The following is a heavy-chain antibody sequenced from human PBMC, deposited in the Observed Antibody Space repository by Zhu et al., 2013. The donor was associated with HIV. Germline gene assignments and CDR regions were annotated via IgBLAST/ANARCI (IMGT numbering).Heavy chain of an antibody. CDR2: MNPNSGNT. Sequence: QVQLVQSGAEVQKPGASVKVSCKASGYSFINYAISWVRQATGQGLEWMGWMNPNSGNTGYAQKFQGRVTITRNTSISTAYLELSSLRSEDTAVYYCARGLYSTSSKAFDIWGQGTMVTVSS. CDR1: GYSFINYA. V-gene: IGHV1-8*03. J-gene: IGHJ3*02. D-gene: IGHD6-6*01. CDR3: ARGLYSTSSKAFDI.